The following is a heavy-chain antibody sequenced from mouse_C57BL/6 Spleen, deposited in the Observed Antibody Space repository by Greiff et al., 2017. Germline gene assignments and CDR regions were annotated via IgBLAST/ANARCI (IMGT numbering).Heavy chain of an antibody. CDR2: IDPSDSET. CDR3: ARRNPWYFDV. CDR1: GYTFTSYW. J-gene: IGHJ1*03. Sequence: QVQLQQSGAELVRPGSSVKLSCKASGYTFTSYWMHWVKQRPIQGLEWIGNIDPSDSETHYNQKFKDKATLTVDKSSSTAYMQLSSLTSEDSAVYYCARRNPWYFDVWGTGTTVTVSS. V-gene: IGHV1-52*01.